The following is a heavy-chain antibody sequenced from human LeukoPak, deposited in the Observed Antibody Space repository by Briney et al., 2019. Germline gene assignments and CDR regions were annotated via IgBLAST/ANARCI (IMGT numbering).Heavy chain of an antibody. D-gene: IGHD3-10*01. Sequence: GGSLRLSCAASGFTFSYYWMYWVRQAPGKGLEWVASIKLDGSEQYYLGSVKGRFTISRDNARNSLYLQMNSLRAEDTAMYYCARDSPRGWSMDVWGKGTTVTVSS. CDR1: GFTFSYYW. J-gene: IGHJ6*03. CDR2: IKLDGSEQ. V-gene: IGHV3-7*01. CDR3: ARDSPRGWSMDV.